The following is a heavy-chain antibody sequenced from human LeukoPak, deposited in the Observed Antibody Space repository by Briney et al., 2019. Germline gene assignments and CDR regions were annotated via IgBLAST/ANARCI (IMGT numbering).Heavy chain of an antibody. Sequence: ASVKVSCKASGYTFTSYAMHWVRQAPGQRLEWMGWINAGNGNTKYSQQFQGRVTITRDTSASTAYMELSSLRSEDTAVYYCARVPPGYSSGWYGWFDPWGQGTLVTVSS. J-gene: IGHJ5*02. CDR2: INAGNGNT. CDR1: GYTFTSYA. CDR3: ARVPPGYSSGWYGWFDP. V-gene: IGHV1-3*01. D-gene: IGHD6-19*01.